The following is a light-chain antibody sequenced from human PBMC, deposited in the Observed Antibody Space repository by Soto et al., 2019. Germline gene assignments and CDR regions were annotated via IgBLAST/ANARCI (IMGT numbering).Light chain of an antibody. CDR1: QSVSSH. J-gene: IGKJ4*01. Sequence: EIVLTQSPATLSLSPGERAALSCRASQSVSSHLAWYQQKPGQAPRILIYDASNRATGIPARFSGSGSGTDFTLIISSLEPEDLAVYYCQQRSNCPLTFGGGTKVEIK. CDR2: DAS. CDR3: QQRSNCPLT. V-gene: IGKV3-11*01.